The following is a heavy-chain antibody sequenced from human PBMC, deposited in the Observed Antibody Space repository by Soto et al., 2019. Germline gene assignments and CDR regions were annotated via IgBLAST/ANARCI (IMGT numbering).Heavy chain of an antibody. V-gene: IGHV4-59*01. CDR1: VGSISSYY. D-gene: IGHD3-22*01. CDR3: AIMNYYAPSGYLFDY. Sequence: SETLSLTCTVSVGSISSYYWSWIRQPPGKGLEWIGYIYFRGTTNYNPSLKSRVTMSADTSKNQFSLKLNSVTAADTAVYYCAIMNYYAPSGYLFDYWGQGMMVIVS. J-gene: IGHJ4*02. CDR2: IYFRGTT.